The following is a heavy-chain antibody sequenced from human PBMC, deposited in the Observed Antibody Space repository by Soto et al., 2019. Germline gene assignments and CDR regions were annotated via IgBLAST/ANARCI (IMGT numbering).Heavy chain of an antibody. Sequence: HPGGSLRLSCAASVFTFSSYAMSWVRQAPGKGLELVSAISGSGGSTYYADSVKGRFTISRDNSKNTLYLQMNSLRAEDTAVYYCAKDSLPAAIGRRYNWKQSDYWGQGTLVTVSS. CDR3: AKDSLPAAIGRRYNWKQSDY. D-gene: IGHD1-20*01. J-gene: IGHJ4*02. CDR2: ISGSGGST. V-gene: IGHV3-23*01. CDR1: VFTFSSYA.